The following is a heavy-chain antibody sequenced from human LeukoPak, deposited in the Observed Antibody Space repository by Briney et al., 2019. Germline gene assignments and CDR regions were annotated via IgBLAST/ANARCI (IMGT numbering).Heavy chain of an antibody. V-gene: IGHV4-59*01. Sequence: SQTLSLTCTVSGGSISTYYWSWIRQPPGKGLGWIGYIYYRGSTNYNPSLKSRVTISVDTSKNQFSLKLSSVTAADTAVYYYARGVTTVTTVFDYWGQGTLVTVSS. CDR1: GGSISTYY. CDR2: IYYRGST. D-gene: IGHD4-17*01. J-gene: IGHJ4*02. CDR3: ARGVTTVTTVFDY.